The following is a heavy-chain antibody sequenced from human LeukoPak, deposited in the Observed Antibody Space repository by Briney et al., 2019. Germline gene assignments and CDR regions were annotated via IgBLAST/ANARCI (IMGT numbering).Heavy chain of an antibody. J-gene: IGHJ4*02. V-gene: IGHV3-48*04. Sequence: GGSLRLSCAASGFTFGSYSMNWVRQAPWKGLEWVSYISSASGSIYYADSVKGRFTISRDNAKNSLFLQMNSLRAEDTAVYYCARLPAYCSSTSCYYDYWGQGTLVTVSS. CDR2: ISSASGSI. CDR3: ARLPAYCSSTSCYYDY. D-gene: IGHD2-2*01. CDR1: GFTFGSYS.